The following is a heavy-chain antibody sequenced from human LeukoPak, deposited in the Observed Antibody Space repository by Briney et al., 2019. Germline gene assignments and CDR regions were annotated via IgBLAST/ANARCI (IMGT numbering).Heavy chain of an antibody. CDR3: ARHTRSIVVVTAIDY. V-gene: IGHV4-59*08. CDR2: IYYSGST. Sequence: SETLSLTCTVSGGSISSYYWSWIRRPPGKGLEWIGYIYYSGSTNYNPFLKSRVTISVDTSKNQFSLKLSSVTAADTAVYYCARHTRSIVVVTAIDYWGQGTLVTVSS. D-gene: IGHD2-21*02. CDR1: GGSISSYY. J-gene: IGHJ4*02.